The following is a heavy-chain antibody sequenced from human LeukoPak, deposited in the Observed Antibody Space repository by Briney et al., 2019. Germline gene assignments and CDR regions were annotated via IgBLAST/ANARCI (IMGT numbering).Heavy chain of an antibody. CDR2: ISSSSSYI. Sequence: GGSLRLSCAASGFTFSSYSMNWVRQAPGKGLEWVSSISSSSSYIYYADSVKGRFTISRDNSKNTLYLQMNSLRAEDTAVYYCAKAHYSSGWYFDYWGQGTLVTVSS. CDR3: AKAHYSSGWYFDY. CDR1: GFTFSSYS. V-gene: IGHV3-21*01. J-gene: IGHJ4*02. D-gene: IGHD6-19*01.